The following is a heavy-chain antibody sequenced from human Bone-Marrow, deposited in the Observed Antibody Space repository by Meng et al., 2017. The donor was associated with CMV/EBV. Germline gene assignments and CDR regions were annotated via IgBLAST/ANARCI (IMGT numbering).Heavy chain of an antibody. CDR1: GGAVSTGSYY. CDR2: INYSGST. Sequence: GSLRLSCTVSGGAVSTGSYYWSWIRQPPGKGLEWIGYINYSGSTNYNPFLKSRVTISAGTSKNQFSLKLSSVTAADTAVYYCARDGYYDFWSGYLRYWGQGQLVTVSS. D-gene: IGHD3-3*01. J-gene: IGHJ4*02. CDR3: ARDGYYDFWSGYLRY. V-gene: IGHV4-61*01.